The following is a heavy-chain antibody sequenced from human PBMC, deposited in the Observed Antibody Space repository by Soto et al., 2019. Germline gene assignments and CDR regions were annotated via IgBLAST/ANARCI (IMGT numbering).Heavy chain of an antibody. D-gene: IGHD6-13*01. V-gene: IGHV1-69*13. Sequence: SVKVSCKASGVTFSSYRINWVLQAPGQGLEWVGGIVPIYRTADYAQKFQGRVTITADESARTAYLEVRSLKSQDTAVYYCARDSGAKLSSSWGQGTLVTSPQ. CDR2: IVPIYRTA. CDR1: GVTFSSYR. J-gene: IGHJ4*02. CDR3: ARDSGAKLSSS.